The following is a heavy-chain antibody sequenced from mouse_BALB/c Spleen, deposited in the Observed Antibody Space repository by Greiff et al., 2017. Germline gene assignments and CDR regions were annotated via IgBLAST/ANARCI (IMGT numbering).Heavy chain of an antibody. CDR3: TRITTVVDWYFDV. CDR2: IDPETGGT. Sequence: VQLQQSGAELVRPGASVTLSCKASGYTFTDYEMHWVKQTPVHGLEWIGAIDPETGGTAYNQKFKGKATLTADKSSSTAYMELRSLTSEDSAVYYCTRITTVVDWYFDVWGAGTTVTVSS. CDR1: GYTFTDYE. J-gene: IGHJ1*01. D-gene: IGHD1-1*01. V-gene: IGHV1-15*01.